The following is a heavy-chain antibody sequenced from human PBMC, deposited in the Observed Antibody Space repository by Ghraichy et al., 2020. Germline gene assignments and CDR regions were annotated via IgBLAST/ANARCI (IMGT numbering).Heavy chain of an antibody. CDR2: MYFSGST. Sequence: SETLSLTCTVSGDSSSSNYYWSWIRQPPGKGLEWIGYMYFSGSTNYNPSLKSRVTISADTSKNQFSLRLSSVTAADTAVYYCARNTELVGNGDYWGQGTLVTVSS. CDR1: GDSSSSNYY. D-gene: IGHD1-26*01. J-gene: IGHJ4*02. V-gene: IGHV4-59*08. CDR3: ARNTELVGNGDY.